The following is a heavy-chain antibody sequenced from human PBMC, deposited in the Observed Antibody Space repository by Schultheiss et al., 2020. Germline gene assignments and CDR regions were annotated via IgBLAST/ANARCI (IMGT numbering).Heavy chain of an antibody. CDR2: IYSGDST. CDR1: GFTVSSNH. D-gene: IGHD3-22*01. Sequence: GGSLRLSCAASGFTVSSNHMSWVRQAPGKGPEWVSIIYSGDSTNYAVSVKGRFTISRDNSKNTVYLQMNSLRAEDTAVYYCARVFSPPKIYDSSGYRAYFDYWGQGTLVTVSS. J-gene: IGHJ4*02. V-gene: IGHV3-66*01. CDR3: ARVFSPPKIYDSSGYRAYFDY.